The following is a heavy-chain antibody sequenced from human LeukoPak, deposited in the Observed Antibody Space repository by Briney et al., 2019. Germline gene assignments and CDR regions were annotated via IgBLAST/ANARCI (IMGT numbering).Heavy chain of an antibody. CDR3: ATLVGYCSAVSCNDF. CDR2: IYYSGST. Sequence: SETLSLTCTVSGGSISSSSYYWGWIRQPPGKGLEWIGSIYYSGSTYYNPSLKSRVTISVDTSKNQFSLRLNSVTAADTAVYYCATLVGYCSAVSCNDFWGQGTLVTVSS. D-gene: IGHD2-15*01. CDR1: GGSISSSSYY. V-gene: IGHV4-39*07. J-gene: IGHJ4*02.